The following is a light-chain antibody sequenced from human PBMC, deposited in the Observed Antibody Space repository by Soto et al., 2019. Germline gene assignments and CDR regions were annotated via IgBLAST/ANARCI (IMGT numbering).Light chain of an antibody. Sequence: DIQLTQSPSFLSASVGDRVTITCRASQGISSYLAWYQQKPGKAPKLLIYAASTLQSGVPSRFSGSGSGTESTLTISSLQPEDFATYYCQQLNSYPPTFGQGTKVDIK. CDR1: QGISSY. V-gene: IGKV1-9*01. CDR3: QQLNSYPPT. CDR2: AAS. J-gene: IGKJ1*01.